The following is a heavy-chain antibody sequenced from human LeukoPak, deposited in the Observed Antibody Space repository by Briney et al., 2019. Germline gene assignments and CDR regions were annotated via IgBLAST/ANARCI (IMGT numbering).Heavy chain of an antibody. CDR1: GGSISSSSYY. CDR3: ARRCSSTSCYTGTDY. V-gene: IGHV4-39*01. D-gene: IGHD2-2*02. CDR2: IYYSGST. Sequence: SETLSLTGTVSGGSISSSSYYWGWIRQPPGKGLEWIGSIYYSGSTYYNPSLKSRVTISVDTSKNQFSLKLSSVTAADTAVYYCARRCSSTSCYTGTDYWGQGTLVTVSS. J-gene: IGHJ4*02.